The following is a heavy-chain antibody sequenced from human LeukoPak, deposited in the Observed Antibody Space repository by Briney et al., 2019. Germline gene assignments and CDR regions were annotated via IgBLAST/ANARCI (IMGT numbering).Heavy chain of an antibody. V-gene: IGHV4-30-4*02. CDR1: GGSISSGDYY. CDR2: IYYSGST. CDR3: ARAGPRRDGYNADY. Sequence: SETLSLTCTVSGGSISSGDYYWSWIRQPPGKGLEWIGYIYYSGSTYYNTSLKSRATMSVDTSKSQYSLKLSSVTAADTAVYYCARAGPRRDGYNADYWGQGTLVTVSS. D-gene: IGHD5-24*01. J-gene: IGHJ4*02.